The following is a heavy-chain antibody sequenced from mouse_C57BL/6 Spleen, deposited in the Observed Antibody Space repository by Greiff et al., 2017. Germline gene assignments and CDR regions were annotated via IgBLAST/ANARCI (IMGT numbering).Heavy chain of an antibody. CDR2: IYPGDGDT. J-gene: IGHJ2*01. CDR1: GYAFSSYW. V-gene: IGHV1-80*01. D-gene: IGHD1-1*01. CDR3: ARRIYYCGSSYFDY. Sequence: QVQLQQSGAELVKPGASVKISCKASGYAFSSYWMNWVKQRPGKGLEWIGQIYPGDGDTNYNGKFKGKATLTADKSSSTAYMQLSSLTSEDSAVYFCARRIYYCGSSYFDYWGQGTTLTVSS.